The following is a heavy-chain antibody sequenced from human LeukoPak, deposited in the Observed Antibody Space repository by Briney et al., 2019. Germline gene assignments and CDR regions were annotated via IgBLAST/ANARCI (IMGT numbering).Heavy chain of an antibody. CDR1: GFTFSSYW. CDR3: ARVGRAITAAGFGAFDI. J-gene: IGHJ3*02. D-gene: IGHD6-13*01. Sequence: GGSLRLSCAASGFTFSSYWMSWVRQAPGKGLEWVANIKQDGSEKYYVDSVKGRFTISRDNAKNSLYLQMNSLRAEDTAVYYCARVGRAITAAGFGAFDIWGQGTMVIVSS. V-gene: IGHV3-7*01. CDR2: IKQDGSEK.